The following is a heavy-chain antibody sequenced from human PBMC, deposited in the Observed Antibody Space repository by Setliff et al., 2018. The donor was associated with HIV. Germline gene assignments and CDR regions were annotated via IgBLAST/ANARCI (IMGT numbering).Heavy chain of an antibody. Sequence: LRLSCAASGFTFSDHYLDWVRQAPGKGLEWVGRIRNKANSYTTEYAASVKGRLTISRDESKNSVDLQMDSLKTEDTAVYYCARDMRESSGHYFEDYWGQGTLVTVSS. D-gene: IGHD3-22*01. V-gene: IGHV3-72*01. CDR3: ARDMRESSGHYFEDY. CDR1: GFTFSDHY. CDR2: IRNKANSYTT. J-gene: IGHJ4*02.